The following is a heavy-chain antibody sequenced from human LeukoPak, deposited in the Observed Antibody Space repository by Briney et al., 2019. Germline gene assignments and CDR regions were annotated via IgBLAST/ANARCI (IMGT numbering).Heavy chain of an antibody. CDR1: GFSFDDYA. CDR3: ARESDSSMWYDS. V-gene: IGHV3-43*02. CDR2: INGLSVGT. D-gene: IGHD3-22*01. Sequence: PGGPLRLSRAAPGFSFDDYAIHCVRQAPGKGLEWVSLINGLSVGTFYADSVKGLFTISRDNSKNSLYLQMSSLRSEGSALYYCARESDSSMWYDSWGQGTL. J-gene: IGHJ5*01.